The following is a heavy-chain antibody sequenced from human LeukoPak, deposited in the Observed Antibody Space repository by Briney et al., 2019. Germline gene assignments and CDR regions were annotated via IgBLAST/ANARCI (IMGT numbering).Heavy chain of an antibody. V-gene: IGHV3-30*01. CDR1: GFTFSSYA. J-gene: IGHJ6*03. CDR2: ISYDGSNK. CDR3: ARAQSERVHDFWSGYFAGVYYYYMDV. D-gene: IGHD3-3*01. Sequence: GGSLRLSCAASGFTFSSYAMHWVRQAPGKGLEWVAVISYDGSNKYYADSVKGRFTISRDNSKNTLYLQMNSLRAEDTAVYYCARAQSERVHDFWSGYFAGVYYYYMDVWGKGTTVTVSS.